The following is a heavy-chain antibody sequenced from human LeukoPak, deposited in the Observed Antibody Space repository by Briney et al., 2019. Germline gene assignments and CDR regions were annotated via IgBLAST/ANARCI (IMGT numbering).Heavy chain of an antibody. D-gene: IGHD4-17*01. CDR2: IVVGNGNT. V-gene: IGHV1-58*02. CDR3: AADEGDYGDYFYYGMDV. Sequence: GASVKVSCKASGFTFTSFAMQWVRQARGQRLEWIGWIVVGNGNTNYAQKFQERVTITRDMSTSTAYMELSSLRSEDTAVYYCAADEGDYGDYFYYGMDVWGQGTTVTVSS. CDR1: GFTFTSFA. J-gene: IGHJ6*02.